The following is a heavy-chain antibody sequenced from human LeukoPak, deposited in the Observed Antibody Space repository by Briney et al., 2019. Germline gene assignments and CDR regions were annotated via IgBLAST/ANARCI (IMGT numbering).Heavy chain of an antibody. CDR3: ASRYCSGGSCYRGAFDI. J-gene: IGHJ3*02. V-gene: IGHV4-4*02. CDR1: GGSISSSNW. Sequence: PSETLSLTCAVSGGSISSSNWWSWVRQPPGKGLEWIGEIYHSGSTNYNPPLKSRVTISVDKSKNQFSLKLSSVTAADTAVYYCASRYCSGGSCYRGAFDIWGQGTMVTVSS. CDR2: IYHSGST. D-gene: IGHD2-15*01.